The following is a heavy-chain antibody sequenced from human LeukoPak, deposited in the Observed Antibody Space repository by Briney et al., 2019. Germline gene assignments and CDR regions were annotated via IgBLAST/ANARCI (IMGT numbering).Heavy chain of an antibody. V-gene: IGHV3-23*01. D-gene: IGHD3-16*01. J-gene: IGHJ4*02. Sequence: GGSLRLSCAASGFTFSSYAMSWVRQAPGKGLEWVSGISGSGGSTYYADSVRGRFTLSRDNSKNTMYLQMNSLRAEDTAVYSCVRYDYVWGSYFVDYWGQGTLVTVSS. CDR3: VRYDYVWGSYFVDY. CDR1: GFTFSSYA. CDR2: ISGSGGST.